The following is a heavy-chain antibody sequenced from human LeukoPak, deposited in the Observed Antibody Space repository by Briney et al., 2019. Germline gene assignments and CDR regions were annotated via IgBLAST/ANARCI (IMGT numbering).Heavy chain of an antibody. CDR2: IRYDGNDK. CDR3: AKAPGPAAILWYFQH. D-gene: IGHD2-2*01. CDR1: GFTFYAYG. J-gene: IGHJ1*01. Sequence: GGSLRLSCEASGFTFYAYGMNWVRPAPGKGLEWVAFIRYDGNDKYTADSVKGRFTISRDNSRNTLYLQMNSLRGDDTAVYYCAKAPGPAAILWYFQHWGQGTLVSVSS. V-gene: IGHV3-30*02.